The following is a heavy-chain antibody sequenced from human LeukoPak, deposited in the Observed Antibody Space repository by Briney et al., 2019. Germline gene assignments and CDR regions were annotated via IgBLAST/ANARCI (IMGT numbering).Heavy chain of an antibody. D-gene: IGHD3-10*01. Sequence: GGSLRLSCTASGFTFSSNWMTCVRQAPGKGLEWVANINPDGGEKYYVDSVKGRFTISRDNAKNSLYLQMNSLRVEDTAVYYCARNYDWGQGTLVTVSS. CDR2: INPDGGEK. V-gene: IGHV3-7*04. CDR1: GFTFSSNW. CDR3: ARNYD. J-gene: IGHJ4*02.